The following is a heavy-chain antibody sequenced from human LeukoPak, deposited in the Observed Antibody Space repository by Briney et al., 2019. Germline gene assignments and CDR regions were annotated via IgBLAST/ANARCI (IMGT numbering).Heavy chain of an antibody. J-gene: IGHJ4*02. D-gene: IGHD3-22*01. Sequence: ASVKVSCKASGGTFSSYAISWVRQAPGQGLEWMGRINPNSGGTNYAQKFQGRVTMTRDTSISTAYMELSRLRSDDTAVYYCARVPSSGYYYDSSGYSDYWGQGTLVTVSS. CDR2: INPNSGGT. V-gene: IGHV1-2*06. CDR3: ARVPSSGYYYDSSGYSDY. CDR1: GGTFSSYA.